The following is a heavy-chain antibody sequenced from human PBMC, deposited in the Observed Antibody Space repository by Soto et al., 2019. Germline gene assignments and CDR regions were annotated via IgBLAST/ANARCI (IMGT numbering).Heavy chain of an antibody. J-gene: IGHJ6*02. CDR3: ATYSGNYERYGVYYGMDV. Sequence: PGGSLRLSCAASGFTFSNYAISWVRQAPGKGLERVSSISGSGGSTYYADSVKGRFTISRDNSKNTLYLQMNSLRAEDTAVYYCATYSGNYERYGVYYGMDVWGQGTTVTVSS. CDR2: ISGSGGST. CDR1: GFTFSNYA. D-gene: IGHD1-26*01. V-gene: IGHV3-23*01.